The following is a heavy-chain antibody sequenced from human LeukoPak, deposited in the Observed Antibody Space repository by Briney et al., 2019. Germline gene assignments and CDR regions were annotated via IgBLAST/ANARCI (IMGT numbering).Heavy chain of an antibody. J-gene: IGHJ4*02. V-gene: IGHV3-7*04. Sequence: GSSLRFYGVGTGFLFSRYWSPGGRRAPRMWLLCVANIKQDGSKKSYVDSVKGRFTISRDNAKNSLYLQMNSLRAEDTAIYYCTRVGYIDEGIDYWGQGTLVTVSS. CDR1: GFLFSRYW. CDR3: TRVGYIDEGIDY. D-gene: IGHD5-24*01. CDR2: IKQDGSKK.